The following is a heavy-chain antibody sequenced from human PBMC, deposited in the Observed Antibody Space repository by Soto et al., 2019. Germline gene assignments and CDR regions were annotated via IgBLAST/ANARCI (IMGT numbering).Heavy chain of an antibody. D-gene: IGHD2-21*02. CDR3: AKDLVSCGGDCYSVTELAFDY. Sequence: GGSLRLSCAASGFTFSSYAMSWVRQAPGKGLEWVSAISGSGGSTYYADSVKGRFTISRDNSKNTLYLQMNSLRAEDTAVYYCAKDLVSCGGDCYSVTELAFDYWGQGTLVTVSS. CDR1: GFTFSSYA. CDR2: ISGSGGST. V-gene: IGHV3-23*01. J-gene: IGHJ4*02.